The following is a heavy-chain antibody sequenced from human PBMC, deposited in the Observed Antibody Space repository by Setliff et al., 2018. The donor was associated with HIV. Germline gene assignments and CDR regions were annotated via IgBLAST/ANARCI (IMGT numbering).Heavy chain of an antibody. V-gene: IGHV1-3*01. Sequence: GASVKVSCKAFGYTFSTNAIHWVRQAPGQRLEWMGYINAGDDNTRYSEKFQGRVTITRDTSVNTAYMELSSLRSEDTAVYYCARGSCSGCYLSDYWGLGTLVTVSS. CDR1: GYTFSTNA. CDR3: ARGSCSGCYLSDY. J-gene: IGHJ4*02. D-gene: IGHD6-19*01. CDR2: INAGDDNT.